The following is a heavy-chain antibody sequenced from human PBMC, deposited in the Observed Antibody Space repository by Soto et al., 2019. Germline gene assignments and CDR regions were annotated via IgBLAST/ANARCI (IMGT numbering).Heavy chain of an antibody. V-gene: IGHV4-39*01. D-gene: IGHD6-13*01. CDR2: IYYSGST. Sequence: SETLSLACTVSGGSISSSSYYWGWIRQPPGKGLEWIGSIYYSGSTYYNPSLKSRVTISVDTSKNQFSLKLSSVTAADTAVYYCATYSSSWYIVYWGQGILVTVSS. J-gene: IGHJ4*02. CDR3: ATYSSSWYIVY. CDR1: GGSISSSSYY.